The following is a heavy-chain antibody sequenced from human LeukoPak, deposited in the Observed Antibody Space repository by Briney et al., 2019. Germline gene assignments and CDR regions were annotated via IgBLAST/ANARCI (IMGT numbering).Heavy chain of an antibody. CDR2: ISYTGVIK. J-gene: IGHJ6*03. V-gene: IGHV3-23*01. CDR1: GFTFSSYA. CDR3: AKTSRGTLDYYYMDV. Sequence: PGGSLRLSCAASGFTFSSYAMTWVRQAPGKGLEWVSSISYTGVIKYSADSLQGRFTISRDNAKNTLYLQLDSLTAEDTALYYCAKTSRGTLDYYYMDVWGKGTPVTVSS. D-gene: IGHD3-16*01.